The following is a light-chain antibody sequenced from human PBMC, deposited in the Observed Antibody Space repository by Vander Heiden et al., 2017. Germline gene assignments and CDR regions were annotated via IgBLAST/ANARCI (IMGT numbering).Light chain of an antibody. Sequence: SYELTRPPSVSVSPGQTARITCSGDALPKQYAYWYQQKPGQAPVLVIYKDSERSSGIPERFSGSSSGTTVTLTISGVQAEDEADYYCQSADSSGTYVVFGGGTKLTVL. J-gene: IGLJ2*01. CDR2: KDS. CDR1: ALPKQY. V-gene: IGLV3-25*03. CDR3: QSADSSGTYVV.